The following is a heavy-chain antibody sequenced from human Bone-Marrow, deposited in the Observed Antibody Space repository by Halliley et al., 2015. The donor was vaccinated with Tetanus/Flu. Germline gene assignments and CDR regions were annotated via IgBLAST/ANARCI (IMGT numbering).Heavy chain of an antibody. CDR3: ARASGNAFDV. V-gene: IGHV4-59*08. J-gene: IGHJ3*01. CDR1: GDSSDTYH. Sequence: TLSLTCTVSGDSSDTYHWSWIRQPPGKGLQWTGYIYYSGSTNYNPSLQSRVTISTGTSENHLSLRVTSVTAADTAIYYCARASGNAFDVWGPGTLVTVSS. CDR2: IYYSGST.